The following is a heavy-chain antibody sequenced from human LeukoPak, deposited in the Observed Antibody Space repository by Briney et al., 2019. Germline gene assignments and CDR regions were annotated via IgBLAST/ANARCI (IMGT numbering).Heavy chain of an antibody. Sequence: GGSLRLSCAASGFSFSDYGMHWVRQAPGKGLEWVAFIRYDGSNKDYADSVKGRFTISISRDTSKNTLYLQMNSLRAEEPAVYYCAKDARYCSGGSCYSTTTFDHWGQGTLVTVSS. V-gene: IGHV3-30*02. CDR2: IRYDGSNK. J-gene: IGHJ4*02. D-gene: IGHD2-15*01. CDR3: AKDARYCSGGSCYSTTTFDH. CDR1: GFSFSDYG.